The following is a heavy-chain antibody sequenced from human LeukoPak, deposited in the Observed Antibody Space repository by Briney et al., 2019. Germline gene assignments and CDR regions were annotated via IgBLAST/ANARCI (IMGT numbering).Heavy chain of an antibody. J-gene: IGHJ6*02. Sequence: GGSLRLSCAASGFTFSSYGMHWVRQAPGKGLEWVAVIWYDGSNKYYADSVKGRFTITRDNSKNTLYLQMNSLRAEDTAVYYCARDSGSRVGGGMDVWGQGTTVTVSS. V-gene: IGHV3-33*01. D-gene: IGHD1-26*01. CDR1: GFTFSSYG. CDR2: IWYDGSNK. CDR3: ARDSGSRVGGGMDV.